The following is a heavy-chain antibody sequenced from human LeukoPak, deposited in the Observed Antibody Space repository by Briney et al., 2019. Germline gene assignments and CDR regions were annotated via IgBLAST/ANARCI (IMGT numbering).Heavy chain of an antibody. D-gene: IGHD3-22*01. V-gene: IGHV4-39*07. CDR1: GGSISSSSYY. Sequence: PSETLSLTGTVSGGSISSSSYYWHWIRQPPGKGLEWIGSIYYSGSTYYNPSLKSRVTISVDTSKNQFSLKLSSVTAADTAVYYCARDLSFDYYGSSGYDAYAFDIWGQGTMVTVSS. CDR2: IYYSGST. J-gene: IGHJ3*02. CDR3: ARDLSFDYYGSSGYDAYAFDI.